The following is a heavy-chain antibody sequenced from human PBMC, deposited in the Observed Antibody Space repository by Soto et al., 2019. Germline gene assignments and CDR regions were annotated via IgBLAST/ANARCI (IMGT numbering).Heavy chain of an antibody. Sequence: QVQLQESGPGLVKPSETLSLTCTVSGGSISSYYWSWIRQPPGKGLEWIGYIYYSGSTNYNPSLKSRVTIAVDTSKNHFSLKLSSVTAADTAVYYCARAPGYSSGWFASWGQGTLVTVSS. CDR2: IYYSGST. CDR1: GGSISSYY. V-gene: IGHV4-59*01. D-gene: IGHD6-19*01. CDR3: ARAPGYSSGWFAS. J-gene: IGHJ5*01.